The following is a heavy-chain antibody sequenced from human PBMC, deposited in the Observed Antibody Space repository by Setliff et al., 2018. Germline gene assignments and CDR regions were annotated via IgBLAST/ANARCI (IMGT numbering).Heavy chain of an antibody. J-gene: IGHJ6*02. CDR1: GFTFSKYG. CDR3: AKDSLEVVIALHGMDV. Sequence: GGSLRLSCAASGFTFSKYGMYWVRQAPGKGLEWVAFIRYDGSNKYYADSVKGRFTISRDNSKNILSLQMNSLRGEDTAVYCCAKDSLEVVIALHGMDVWGQGTTVTVS. V-gene: IGHV3-30*02. D-gene: IGHD2-21*01. CDR2: IRYDGSNK.